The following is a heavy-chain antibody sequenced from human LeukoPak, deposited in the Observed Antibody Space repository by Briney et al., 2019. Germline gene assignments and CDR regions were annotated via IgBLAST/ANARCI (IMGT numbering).Heavy chain of an antibody. Sequence: GGSLRLSCAASGFTFSPYTMNWVRQAPGKGLEWVSYITGDSGTIYYADSVKGRFTISRDNSKNTLYLQMNSLRAEDTAVYYCAKDLNVGADPDYFDYWGQGTLVTVSS. D-gene: IGHD1-26*01. CDR1: GFTFSPYT. J-gene: IGHJ4*02. CDR2: ITGDSGTI. V-gene: IGHV3-48*01. CDR3: AKDLNVGADPDYFDY.